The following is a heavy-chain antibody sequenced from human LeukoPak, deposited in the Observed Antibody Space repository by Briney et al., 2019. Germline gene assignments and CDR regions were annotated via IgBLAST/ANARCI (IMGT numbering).Heavy chain of an antibody. D-gene: IGHD2-15*01. Sequence: AGGSLRLSCAASGFTFSSYEMNWVRQAPGKGLDWVSYISSSGSAIYYADSVRGRFTISRDNAKSSLYLQMNSLRAEDTAVYYCARARRDCSGGSCYPDYNWFDPWGQGTLVTVSS. CDR2: ISSSGSAI. V-gene: IGHV3-48*03. J-gene: IGHJ5*02. CDR1: GFTFSSYE. CDR3: ARARRDCSGGSCYPDYNWFDP.